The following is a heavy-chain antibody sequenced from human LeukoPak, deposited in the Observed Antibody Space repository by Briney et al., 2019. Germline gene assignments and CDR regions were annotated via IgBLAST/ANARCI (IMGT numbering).Heavy chain of an antibody. CDR1: GGSISNYY. V-gene: IGHV4-59*01. D-gene: IGHD6-19*01. CDR2: ISYSGST. Sequence: SETLSLTCTASGGSISNYYWIWIRQPPGKGLEWIGYISYSGSTNSNPSLKSRVTTSIDTSKNQFSLKLSSVTAADTAVYYCARVLSSRGWYGWFDPWGQGTLVTVSS. J-gene: IGHJ5*02. CDR3: ARVLSSRGWYGWFDP.